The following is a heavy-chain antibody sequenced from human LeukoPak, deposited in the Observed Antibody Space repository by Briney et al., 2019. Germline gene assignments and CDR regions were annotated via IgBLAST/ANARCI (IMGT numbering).Heavy chain of an antibody. CDR2: IIPIFGTA. Sequence: SVKVSCKASGGTFSSYAISWVRQAPGQGLEWMGGIIPIFGTANYAQKFQGRVTITADESTSTAYMELSSLRSEDTAVYYCARGRRPRYYGSGSYYLDYWGQGTLVTVSS. J-gene: IGHJ4*02. D-gene: IGHD3-10*01. CDR1: GGTFSSYA. V-gene: IGHV1-69*13. CDR3: ARGRRPRYYGSGSYYLDY.